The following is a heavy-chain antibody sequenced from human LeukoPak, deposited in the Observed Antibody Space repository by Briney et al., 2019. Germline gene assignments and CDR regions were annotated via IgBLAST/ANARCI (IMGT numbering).Heavy chain of an antibody. Sequence: GGSLRLSCATSGFTFTDYGMNWVRQAPGKGLEWVSFFSGRTGVIHYADSVKRRFTISRDNAKNSLYLQMNRMSAEDTAVYYWATGGDSLCSSLNSEPHYYSYYMDVWGKGTTVTVSS. CDR1: GFTFTDYG. V-gene: IGHV3-48*04. CDR2: FSGRTGVI. J-gene: IGHJ6*03. D-gene: IGHD2-2*01. CDR3: ATGGDSLCSSLNSEPHYYSYYMDV.